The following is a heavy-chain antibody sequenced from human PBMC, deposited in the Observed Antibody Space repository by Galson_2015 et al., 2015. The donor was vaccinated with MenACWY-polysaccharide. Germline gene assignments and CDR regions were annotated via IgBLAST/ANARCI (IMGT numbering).Heavy chain of an antibody. Sequence: SLRLSCAASGFTFSTYWMHWVRQAPGKGLVWVSRIKSDGSSTNYADSVKGRFTISRDNAKNTLYLQMNSLRAEDTALYYCARCYSAYAWGQGTLGPVSA. CDR1: GFTFSTYW. CDR3: ARCYSAYA. D-gene: IGHD1-26*01. CDR2: IKSDGSST. J-gene: IGHJ5*02. V-gene: IGHV3-74*01.